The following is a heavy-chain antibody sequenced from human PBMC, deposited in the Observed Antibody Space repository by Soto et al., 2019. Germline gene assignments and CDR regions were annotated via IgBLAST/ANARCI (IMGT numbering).Heavy chain of an antibody. Sequence: GGSLRLSCTASGFTFSSYAMGWVRQAPETGLEWVSVIDGGGGDTSLADSVKGRLTISRDNSKSTLYLHMNSLRAEDTARYYCVKETVAAAYVETSPFDFWGQGTLVTVSS. V-gene: IGHV3-23*01. D-gene: IGHD2-15*01. CDR2: IDGGGGDT. CDR1: GFTFSSYA. J-gene: IGHJ4*02. CDR3: VKETVAAAYVETSPFDF.